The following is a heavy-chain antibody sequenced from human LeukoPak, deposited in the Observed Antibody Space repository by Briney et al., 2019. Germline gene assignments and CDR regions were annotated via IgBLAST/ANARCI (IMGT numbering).Heavy chain of an antibody. V-gene: IGHV4-4*07. CDR2: IYSSGNT. J-gene: IGHJ3*02. D-gene: IGHD1-26*01. CDR1: GVSFSSYY. Sequence: PSETLSLTCTVSGVSFSSYYWTWIRQPAGKGLEWIGRIYSSGNTNYNPSLECRVTMSIDTSKKQISLKLTSVTAADTAVYYCARERGNLRGDAFDIWGQGTMVTVSP. CDR3: ARERGNLRGDAFDI.